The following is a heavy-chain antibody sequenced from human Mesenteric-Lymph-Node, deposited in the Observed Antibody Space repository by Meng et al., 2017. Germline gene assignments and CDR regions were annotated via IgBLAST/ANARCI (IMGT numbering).Heavy chain of an antibody. J-gene: IGHJ4*02. CDR3: AIQPTGTNGNYYYY. CDR2: ST. V-gene: IGHV3-66*04. D-gene: IGHD1-1*01. Sequence: STKYADSVKVRLSISRFNYKNTLQLQMNSVTAEDTAVDYCAIQPTGTNGNYYYYWGQGTLVTVSS.